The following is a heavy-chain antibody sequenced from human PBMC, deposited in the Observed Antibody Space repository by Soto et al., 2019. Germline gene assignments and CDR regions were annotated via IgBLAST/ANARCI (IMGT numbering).Heavy chain of an antibody. J-gene: IGHJ6*02. Sequence: QVQLVQSGGEVKKPGASVKLSCTASGYTFTSYGISWVRQAPGQGLEWMGWISAYNGKTNYAQNVQGRVTMTTETXSRTAYLGQRSLRSEDTAVYYCARGGDVNYFHGMDVWGQGTTVTVSS. CDR1: GYTFTSYG. V-gene: IGHV1-18*01. CDR3: ARGGDVNYFHGMDV. CDR2: ISAYNGKT. D-gene: IGHD2-21*02.